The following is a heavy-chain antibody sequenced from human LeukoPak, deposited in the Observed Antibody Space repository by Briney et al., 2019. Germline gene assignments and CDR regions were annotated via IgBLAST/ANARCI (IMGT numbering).Heavy chain of an antibody. D-gene: IGHD5-12*01. Sequence: ASVKVSCKASGYTFTGYCMHWVRQAPGQGLEWMGWINPNSGGTNYAQKFQGRVTMTRDTSISTAYMELSRLRSDDTAVYYCARVLYSGYQNPNYGYWGQGTLVTVSS. CDR2: INPNSGGT. CDR3: ARVLYSGYQNPNYGY. V-gene: IGHV1-2*02. CDR1: GYTFTGYC. J-gene: IGHJ4*02.